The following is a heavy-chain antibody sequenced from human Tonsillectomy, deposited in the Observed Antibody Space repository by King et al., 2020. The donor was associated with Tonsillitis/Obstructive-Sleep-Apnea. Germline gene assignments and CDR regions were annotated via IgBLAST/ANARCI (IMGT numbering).Heavy chain of an antibody. D-gene: IGHD2-2*01. V-gene: IGHV3-7*01. CDR3: ARDKGYCSSTSCYSNWFDP. Sequence: VQLVESGGGLVQPGGSLRLSCAASGFTFSSYWMSWVRQAPGKGLEWVANIKQDGSEKYYVDSLKGRFTISRDNAKNSLYLQMNSLRAEDTAVYYCARDKGYCSSTSCYSNWFDPWGQGTLVTVSS. CDR1: GFTFSSYW. J-gene: IGHJ5*02. CDR2: IKQDGSEK.